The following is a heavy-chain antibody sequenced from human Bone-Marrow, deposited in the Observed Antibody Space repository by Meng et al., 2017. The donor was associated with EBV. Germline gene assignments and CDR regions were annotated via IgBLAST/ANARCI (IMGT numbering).Heavy chain of an antibody. CDR2: INHSGST. V-gene: IGHV4-34*01. D-gene: IGHD5-12*01. CDR3: ARGSGYDARY. J-gene: IGHJ4*02. Sequence: QGSLQQWGAGLLKPSGTLSLTCAAYGGSFSGYYWGWIRQPPGKGLEWIGEINHSGSTNYNPSLKSRVTISVDTSKNQFSLKLSSVTAADTAVYYCARGSGYDARYWGQGTLVTVSS. CDR1: GGSFSGYY.